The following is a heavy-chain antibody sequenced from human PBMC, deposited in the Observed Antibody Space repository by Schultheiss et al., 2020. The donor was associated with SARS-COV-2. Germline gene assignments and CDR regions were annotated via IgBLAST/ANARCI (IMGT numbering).Heavy chain of an antibody. CDR2: ISSSGSTI. CDR3: ARDFYYYGMDV. J-gene: IGHJ6*02. V-gene: IGHV3-48*03. Sequence: GGSLRLSCAASGFTFDDYAMHWVRQAPGKGLEWVSYISSSGSTIYYADSVKGRFTISRDNAKNTLYLQMNSLRAEDTAVYYCARDFYYYGMDVWGQGTTVTVSS. CDR1: GFTFDDYA.